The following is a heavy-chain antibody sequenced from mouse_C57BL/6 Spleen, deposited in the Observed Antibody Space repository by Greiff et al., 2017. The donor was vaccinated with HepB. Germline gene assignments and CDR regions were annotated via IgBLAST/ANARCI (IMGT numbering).Heavy chain of an antibody. Sequence: QVQLQQSGAELVRPGTSVKMSCKASGYTFTNYWIGWAKQRPGHGLEWIGDIYPGGGYTNYNEKFKGKATLTADKSSSTAYMQFSSLTSEDSAIYYCARSEATVVERNYYFDYWGQGTTLTVSS. CDR3: ARSEATVVERNYYFDY. J-gene: IGHJ2*01. D-gene: IGHD1-1*01. CDR2: IYPGGGYT. CDR1: GYTFTNYW. V-gene: IGHV1-63*01.